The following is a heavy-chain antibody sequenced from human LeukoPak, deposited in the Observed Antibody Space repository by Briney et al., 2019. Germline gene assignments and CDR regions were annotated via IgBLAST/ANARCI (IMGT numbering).Heavy chain of an antibody. V-gene: IGHV1-69*05. CDR3: ARDRGGYSSSWYPHNYYYMDV. J-gene: IGHJ6*03. CDR2: IIPIFGTA. CDR1: GGTFSSYA. Sequence: SVKVSCKASGGTFSSYAISWVRQAPGQGLEWMGGIIPIFGTANYAQKFQGRVMITTDESTSTAYMELSSLRSEDTAVYYCARDRGGYSSSWYPHNYYYMDVWGKGTTVTVSS. D-gene: IGHD6-13*01.